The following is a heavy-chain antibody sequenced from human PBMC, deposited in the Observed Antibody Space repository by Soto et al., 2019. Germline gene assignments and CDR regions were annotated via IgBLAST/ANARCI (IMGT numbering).Heavy chain of an antibody. CDR2: ISGSGSIT. V-gene: IGHV3-11*01. J-gene: IGHJ4*02. CDR3: ARVGSTLAAGTPDY. CDR1: GFTFSDYY. D-gene: IGHD6-13*01. Sequence: GSLRLSCAASGFTFSDYYMSWFRQAPGKGLEWVSYISGSGSITHDADSVKGRFTISRDNAKNSLYLQMNSLRAEDTAIYYCARVGSTLAAGTPDYWGQGTLVTVSS.